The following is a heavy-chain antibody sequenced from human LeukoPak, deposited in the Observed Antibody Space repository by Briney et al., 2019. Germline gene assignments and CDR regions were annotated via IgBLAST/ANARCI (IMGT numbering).Heavy chain of an antibody. D-gene: IGHD3-16*01. J-gene: IGHJ3*02. V-gene: IGHV3-30*02. Sequence: QAGGSLRLSCAASGLTFSRSGMHWVRQAPGKGLEWVTFIGYDGSKIYYADSVKGRFTISRDNSKNTLYLQMNSLRAEDTAVYYCAKEGRGGFDIWGQGTMVTVSS. CDR1: GLTFSRSG. CDR2: IGYDGSKI. CDR3: AKEGRGGFDI.